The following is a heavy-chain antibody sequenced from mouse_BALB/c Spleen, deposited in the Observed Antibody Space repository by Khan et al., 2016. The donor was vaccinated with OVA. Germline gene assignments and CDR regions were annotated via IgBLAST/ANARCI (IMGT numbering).Heavy chain of an antibody. CDR2: ISYSGST. CDR3: ARPGSGYVDWYVDV. Sequence: EVQLQESGPSLVKPSQTLSLTCSVTGDSITSGYWNWIRKFPGNKLEYMGYISYSGSTYYNPSLKSRISITRDTSKNQYYLQLNSVTTEDTASEYCARPGSGYVDWYVDVWGAGTTVTVSS. V-gene: IGHV3-8*02. CDR1: GDSITSGY. D-gene: IGHD1-1*01. J-gene: IGHJ1*01.